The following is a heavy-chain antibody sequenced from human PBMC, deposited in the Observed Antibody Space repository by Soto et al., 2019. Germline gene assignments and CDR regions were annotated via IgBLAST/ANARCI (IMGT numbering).Heavy chain of an antibody. J-gene: IGHJ4*02. CDR2: ISGRGGTT. CDR3: AKGTSGPDY. V-gene: IGHV3-23*01. CDR1: GVTFSSFD. Sequence: GGSLRLSCAASGVTFSSFDMSWGRQAPGKGLEWVSSISGRGGTTYYADSVKGRFTISRDNSKNTLYLQVNSLRADDTAIYYCAKGTSGPDYWGQGTLVTVSS.